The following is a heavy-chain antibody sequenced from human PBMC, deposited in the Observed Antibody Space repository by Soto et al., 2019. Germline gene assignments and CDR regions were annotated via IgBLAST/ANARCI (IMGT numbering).Heavy chain of an antibody. J-gene: IGHJ6*02. CDR2: IYYSGST. CDR3: ARGRIALAKNYYYYYGMDV. D-gene: IGHD6-19*01. CDR1: GGSINSGGYY. Sequence: SDTLSLTCTVSGGSINSGGYYCSWIGQHPGKGLEWIGYIYYSGSTYYNPTRKSRVTISVETSKNLFSLKLSSVTAADTYVYSCARGRIALAKNYYYYYGMDVWHQGTTVTVSS. V-gene: IGHV4-30-4*02.